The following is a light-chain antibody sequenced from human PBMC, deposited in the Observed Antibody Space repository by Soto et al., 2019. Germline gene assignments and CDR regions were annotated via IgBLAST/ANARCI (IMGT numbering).Light chain of an antibody. Sequence: QSVLTQPRSVSGSPGQSVTISCTGTSSDVGVYNYVSWYQQHPGKAPKLMIYDVSKRPSGVPDRFSGSKSGTTPSLTISGLKAEDEADYYRCSYAGSYTPDVFGPGTKVTVL. V-gene: IGLV2-11*01. CDR2: DVS. CDR3: CSYAGSYTPDV. J-gene: IGLJ1*01. CDR1: SSDVGVYNY.